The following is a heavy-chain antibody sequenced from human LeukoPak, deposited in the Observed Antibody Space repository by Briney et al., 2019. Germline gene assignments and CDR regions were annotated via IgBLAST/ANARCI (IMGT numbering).Heavy chain of an antibody. CDR3: AKEYCGGGSCNSDFFDY. Sequence: AGSLRLSCAASGFTFSSYGMHWVRKAPGKGLEWVAVISYDGSKKYYADSVKGRFTISRDNFKNTVYLQMNSLRAEDTAVYYCAKEYCGGGSCNSDFFDYWGQGTLVTVSS. J-gene: IGHJ4*02. CDR2: ISYDGSKK. CDR1: GFTFSSYG. D-gene: IGHD2-15*01. V-gene: IGHV3-30*18.